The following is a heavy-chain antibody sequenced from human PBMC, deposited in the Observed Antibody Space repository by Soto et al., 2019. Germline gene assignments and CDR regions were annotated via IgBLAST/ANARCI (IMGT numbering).Heavy chain of an antibody. CDR2: IYYSGST. Sequence: SETLSLTCTVSGGSISSSSYYWGWIRQPPGKGLEWIGSIYYSGSTYYNPSLKSRVTISVDTSKNQFSLKLSSVTAADTAVYYCARQHLIGYCSGGSCQTKTYFDYWGQGTLVTVSS. D-gene: IGHD2-15*01. CDR3: ARQHLIGYCSGGSCQTKTYFDY. V-gene: IGHV4-39*01. J-gene: IGHJ4*02. CDR1: GGSISSSSYY.